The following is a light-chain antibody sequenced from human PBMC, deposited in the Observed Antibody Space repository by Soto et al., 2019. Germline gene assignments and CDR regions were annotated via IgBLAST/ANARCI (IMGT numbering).Light chain of an antibody. CDR2: DAS. CDR1: QSISSW. V-gene: IGKV1-5*01. CDR3: QQYNSYSLLT. J-gene: IGKJ4*01. Sequence: DIQMTQSPSTLSASVGDRVTITCRASQSISSWWAWYQQKPGKAPKLLIYDASSLESGVPSRFSGSGTGTAFTLTISTLQPDDFATYYCQQYNSYSLLTFGGGTKVEIK.